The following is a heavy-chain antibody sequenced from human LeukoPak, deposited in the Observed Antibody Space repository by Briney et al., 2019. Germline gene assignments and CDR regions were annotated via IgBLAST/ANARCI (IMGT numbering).Heavy chain of an antibody. V-gene: IGHV4-4*07. J-gene: IGHJ4*02. CDR3: ARADFWSGLRFDY. CDR1: GGSISGYY. CDR2: FYTSGST. D-gene: IGHD3-3*01. Sequence: SETLSLTCTVSGGSISGYYWSWIRQPAGKGLQWIGRFYTSGSTNYNPSLKSRVTMSVDTSKNQFSLKLSSVTAADTAVYYCARADFWSGLRFDYWGQGTLVTVSS.